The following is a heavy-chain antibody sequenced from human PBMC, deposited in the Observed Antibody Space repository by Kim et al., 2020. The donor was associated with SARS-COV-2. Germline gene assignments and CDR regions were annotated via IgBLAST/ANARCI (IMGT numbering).Heavy chain of an antibody. D-gene: IGHD6-6*01. CDR1: GYTFSSFD. V-gene: IGHV1-8*01. CDR3: ARGYSSSSQLYFFYMDV. Sequence: ASVKVSCKASGYTFSSFDINWVRQATGQGLEWMGWMNPKSGNTGYAQRFKGRVTLTRSTSESTAYMELSSLRFEDTSVYYCARGYSSSSQLYFFYMDVWG. J-gene: IGHJ6*03. CDR2: MNPKSGNT.